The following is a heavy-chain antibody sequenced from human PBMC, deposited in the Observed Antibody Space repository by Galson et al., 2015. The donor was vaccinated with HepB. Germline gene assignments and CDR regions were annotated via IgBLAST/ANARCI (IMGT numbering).Heavy chain of an antibody. D-gene: IGHD1-26*01. J-gene: IGHJ4*02. V-gene: IGHV3-7*01. CDR3: ARVRGFSGSYYFDY. Sequence: SLRLSCAASGFTFGSYCLSWVRQAPGKGLGWVAKIKQDGSEKCYVDSVKGRFTISRDNAKNSLYLQMNSLRAEDTAVYYCARVRGFSGSYYFDYWGQGTLVTVSS. CDR1: GFTFGSYC. CDR2: IKQDGSEK.